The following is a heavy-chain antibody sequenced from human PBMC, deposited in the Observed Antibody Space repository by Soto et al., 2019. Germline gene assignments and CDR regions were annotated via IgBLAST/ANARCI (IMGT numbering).Heavy chain of an antibody. CDR2: IYSGGST. Sequence: GGSLRLSCAASGFTVSSNYMSWVRQAPGKGLEWVSVIYSGGSTYYADSVKGRFTISRDNSKNTLYLQMNSLRAEDTAVYYCARGRHSSGRGWFDPWGQGTLVTVSS. V-gene: IGHV3-66*01. CDR3: ARGRHSSGRGWFDP. D-gene: IGHD6-19*01. CDR1: GFTVSSNY. J-gene: IGHJ5*02.